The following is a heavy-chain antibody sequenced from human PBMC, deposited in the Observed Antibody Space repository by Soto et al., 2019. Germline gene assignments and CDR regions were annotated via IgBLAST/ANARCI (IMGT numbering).Heavy chain of an antibody. V-gene: IGHV3-73*02. J-gene: IGHJ1*01. D-gene: IGHD2-15*01. CDR2: IRSKANDYAT. Sequence: EVQLVQSGGGLVQPGGSLKLSCAASGFTFSGSTVHWVRQASGEGLQWVGRIRSKANDYATTYIASVKGRFTISRDDSRNTAYLQMGDLKTEDTAVYYCAGVYCTGGTCYSGYFHHWGQGALVTVFS. CDR3: AGVYCTGGTCYSGYFHH. CDR1: GFTFSGST.